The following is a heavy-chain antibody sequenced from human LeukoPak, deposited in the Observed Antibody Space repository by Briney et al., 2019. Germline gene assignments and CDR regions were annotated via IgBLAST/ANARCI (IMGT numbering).Heavy chain of an antibody. V-gene: IGHV1-18*01. CDR1: GYAFSNFG. J-gene: IGHJ4*02. CDR3: ARDGTSADDY. Sequence: ASVRVSCKTSGYAFSNFGVNWVRQAPGQGLEWMGWISGNNDNPNYGQKFQGRFTVTTDSSTSTAYMELRNLTFDDTAVYYCARDGTSADDYWGQGTLVTVSS. CDR2: ISGNNDNP. D-gene: IGHD1-26*01.